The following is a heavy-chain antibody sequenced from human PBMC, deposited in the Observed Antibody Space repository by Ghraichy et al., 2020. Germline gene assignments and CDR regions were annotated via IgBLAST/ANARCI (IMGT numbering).Heavy chain of an antibody. J-gene: IGHJ4*02. V-gene: IGHV2-5*02. CDR3: AHRRYYDSSVYDY. CDR2: IRWDGNT. D-gene: IGHD3-22*01. Sequence: SGPTLVKPTQTLTLTCTLSGFSLSTSEVGVGWIRQPPGKALERLAVIRWDGNTRYSPSLKNRLTITRVTFKNQVVLTMTNMDPVDTGTYYCAHRRYYDSSVYDYWGQGTMVTVAS. CDR1: GFSLSTSEVG.